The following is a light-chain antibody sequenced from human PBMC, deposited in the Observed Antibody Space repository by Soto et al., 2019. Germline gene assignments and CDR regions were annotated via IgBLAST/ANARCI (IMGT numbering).Light chain of an antibody. CDR1: QSISSW. CDR2: KAS. V-gene: IGKV1-5*03. CDR3: QQYNSYWT. J-gene: IGKJ1*01. Sequence: IQITQSPSTQSASVVDRVTITCRASQSISSWLAWYQQKPGKAPKLLIYKASSLERGVPSRFSGSGSGTEFTLTISSLQPDDFATYYCQQYNSYWTFGQGTKVDIK.